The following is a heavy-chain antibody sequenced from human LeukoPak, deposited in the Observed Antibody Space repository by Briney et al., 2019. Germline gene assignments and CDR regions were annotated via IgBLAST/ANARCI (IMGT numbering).Heavy chain of an antibody. CDR2: IYHSGST. V-gene: IGHV4-38-2*02. Sequence: PSETLSLTCTVSGYSISSGYYWGWIRQPPGKGLEWIGSIYHSGSTYYNPSLKSRVTISVDTSKNQFSLKLSSVTAADTAVYYCASTSRRYYSSSWYIGYWGQGTLVTVSS. J-gene: IGHJ4*02. D-gene: IGHD6-13*01. CDR3: ASTSRRYYSSSWYIGY. CDR1: GYSISSGYY.